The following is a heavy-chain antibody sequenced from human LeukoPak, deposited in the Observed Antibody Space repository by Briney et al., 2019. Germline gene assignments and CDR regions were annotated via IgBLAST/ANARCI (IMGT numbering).Heavy chain of an antibody. CDR2: IKQDGSEK. V-gene: IGHV3-7*01. CDR1: GFTVSSNY. D-gene: IGHD6-13*01. Sequence: GGSLRLSCAASGFTVSSNYMSWVRQAPGKGLEWVANIKQDGSEKYYVDSVKGRFTISRDNAKNSLYLQMNSLRAEDTAVCYCARADSSSWGFRYYYYYMDVWGKGTTVTVSS. CDR3: ARADSSSWGFRYYYYYMDV. J-gene: IGHJ6*03.